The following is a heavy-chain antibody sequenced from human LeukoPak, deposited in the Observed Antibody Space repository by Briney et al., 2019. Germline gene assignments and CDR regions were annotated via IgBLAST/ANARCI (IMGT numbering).Heavy chain of an antibody. J-gene: IGHJ4*02. CDR3: VRDLGHSRHYFEY. CDR1: GFTFNSFF. D-gene: IGHD7-27*01. CDR2: ISQDGSET. Sequence: RSGGSLRLSCAASGFTFNSFFLNWVRLTPGRELEWLACISQDGSETFYMDSVRGRFTISRDNTKNSLYLQMDSLRAEDTAVYFCVRDLGHSRHYFEYWGQGALVTVSS. V-gene: IGHV3-7*01.